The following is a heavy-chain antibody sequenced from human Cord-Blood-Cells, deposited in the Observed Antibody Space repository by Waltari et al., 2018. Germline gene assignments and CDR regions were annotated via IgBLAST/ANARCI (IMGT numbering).Heavy chain of an antibody. J-gene: IGHJ3*02. V-gene: IGHV3-15*01. D-gene: IGHD6-13*01. CDR2: IKSKTDGGTT. CDR1: GFPFSNAW. Sequence: EVQLVESGGGLVKPAGSLSLSCAASGFPFSNAWMRWVRPAPGKGLGWVGRIKSKTDGGTTDYAAPVKGRFTISRDDSKNTLYLQMNSLKTEDTAVYYCTTERQQLVRDAFDIWGQGTMVTVSS. CDR3: TTERQQLVRDAFDI.